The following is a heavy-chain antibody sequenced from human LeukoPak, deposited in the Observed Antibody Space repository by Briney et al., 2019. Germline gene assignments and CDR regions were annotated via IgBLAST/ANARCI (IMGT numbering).Heavy chain of an antibody. Sequence: GRSLTLAWLASGFTLVEYAMHWVRPAPGKGREWVSGISWNSGSIGYADSVKGRFTISRDNAKNSLYLQMNSLRAEDTAVYYCARGLNDALDYWGQGTLVTVSS. CDR2: ISWNSGSI. V-gene: IGHV3-9*01. D-gene: IGHD1-1*01. J-gene: IGHJ4*02. CDR1: GFTLVEYA. CDR3: ARGLNDALDY.